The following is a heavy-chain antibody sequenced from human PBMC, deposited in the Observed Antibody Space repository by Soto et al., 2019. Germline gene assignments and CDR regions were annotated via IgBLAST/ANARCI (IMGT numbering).Heavy chain of an antibody. D-gene: IGHD6-13*01. CDR3: AREGSSSCFGAFDC. CDR1: GFTFNNYG. J-gene: IGHJ4*02. Sequence: QVQLVASGGGVVQPGGSLRLSCAASGFTFNNYGMHWVRQAPGRGLEWVAVIQYDGSIKSYGDSVKGRFTISRDNSMNTVHLHMNSLRAEDTAVYNCAREGSSSCFGAFDCWGQGTLVAVSS. V-gene: IGHV3-33*01. CDR2: IQYDGSIK.